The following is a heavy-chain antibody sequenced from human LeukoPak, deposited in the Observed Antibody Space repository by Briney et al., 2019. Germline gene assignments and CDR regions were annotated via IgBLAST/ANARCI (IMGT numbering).Heavy chain of an antibody. V-gene: IGHV3-30*02. J-gene: IGHJ3*02. D-gene: IGHD3-10*01. CDR3: ARDMVRGVSDAFDI. Sequence: GGSLRLSCGASGFTFSSYGMHWVRQAPGKGLEWVAFIRYDGSNKYYADSVKGRFTISRDSAKNSLYLQMNSLRVEDTAVYYCARDMVRGVSDAFDIWGQGTMVTVSS. CDR2: IRYDGSNK. CDR1: GFTFSSYG.